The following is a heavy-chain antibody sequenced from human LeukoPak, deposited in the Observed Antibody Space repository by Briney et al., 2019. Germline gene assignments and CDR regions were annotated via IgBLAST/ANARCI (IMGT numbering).Heavy chain of an antibody. D-gene: IGHD3-10*01. V-gene: IGHV3-53*01. CDR3: ARVKGETPAFDF. J-gene: IGHJ4*02. CDR1: GFNVSSDY. CDR2: LYTGGTT. Sequence: GGSLRLSCAVSGFNVSSDYMTWVRQAPGKGLQWVSVLYTGGTTYYANSVKGRFTISRDNPKNTLYLQVNSLRAEDTAIYYCARVKGETPAFDFWGQGTLVTVSS.